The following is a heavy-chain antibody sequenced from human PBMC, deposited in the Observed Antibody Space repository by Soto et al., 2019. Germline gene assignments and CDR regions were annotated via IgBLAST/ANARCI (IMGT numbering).Heavy chain of an antibody. D-gene: IGHD3-3*01. V-gene: IGHV3-9*01. CDR3: AKVQVSGYLTYYFDY. CDR1: GCTFDDYA. CDR2: ISWNSGSI. J-gene: IGHJ4*02. Sequence: GGSLRLSCAASGCTFDDYAIHCVRQAPGKGLEWVSGISWNSGSIGYADSVKGRFTISRDNAKNSLYLQMNSLRAEDTALYYCAKVQVSGYLTYYFDYWGQGTLVTVP.